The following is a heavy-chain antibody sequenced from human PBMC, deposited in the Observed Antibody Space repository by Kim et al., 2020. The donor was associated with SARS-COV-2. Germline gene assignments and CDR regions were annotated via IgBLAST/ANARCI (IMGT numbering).Heavy chain of an antibody. D-gene: IGHD3-22*01. V-gene: IGHV4-31*03. CDR3: ARDRPRGGSGLGPTGGDAFDI. J-gene: IGHJ3*02. Sequence: SETLSLTCTVSGGSISSGGYYWSWIRQHPGKGLEWIGYIYYSGSTYYNPSLKSRVTISVDTSKNQFSLKLSSVTAADTAVYYCARDRPRGGSGLGPTGGDAFDIWGQGTMVTVSS. CDR1: GGSISSGGYY. CDR2: IYYSGST.